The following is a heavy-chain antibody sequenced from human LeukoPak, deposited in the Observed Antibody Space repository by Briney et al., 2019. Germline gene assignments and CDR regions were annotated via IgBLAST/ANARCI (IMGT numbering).Heavy chain of an antibody. V-gene: IGHV4-59*01. J-gene: IGHJ2*01. D-gene: IGHD7-27*01. CDR3: ARDPGDGWYFDL. CDR2: IYYSGST. Sequence: SETLSLTCTVSGGSISSYCWSWIRQPPGKGLEWIGYIYYSGSTNYNPSLKSRVTISVDTFKNQFSLKLSSVTAADTAVYYCARDPGDGWYFDLWGRGTLVTVSS. CDR1: GGSISSYC.